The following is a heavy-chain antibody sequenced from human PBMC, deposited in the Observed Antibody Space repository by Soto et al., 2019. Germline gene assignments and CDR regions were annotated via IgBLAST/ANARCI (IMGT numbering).Heavy chain of an antibody. D-gene: IGHD2-2*01. J-gene: IGHJ6*03. CDR2: ISWNSGSI. CDR3: AKGVPAAEWYYYYYMDV. Sequence: SLKISCAASGFTFDDYAMHWVRQAPGKGLEWVSGISWNSGSIGYADSVKGRFTISRDNAKNSLYLQMNSLRAEDTALYYCAKGVPAAEWYYYYYMDVWGKGTTVTVSS. CDR1: GFTFDDYA. V-gene: IGHV3-9*01.